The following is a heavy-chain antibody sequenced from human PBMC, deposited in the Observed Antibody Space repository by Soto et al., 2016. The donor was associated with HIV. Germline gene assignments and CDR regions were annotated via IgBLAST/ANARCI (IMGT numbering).Heavy chain of an antibody. CDR1: GYTFTGYY. D-gene: IGHD2-15*01. CDR2: INPNSGGT. J-gene: IGHJ3*02. Sequence: QVQLVQSGAEVKKPGASVKVSCKASGYTFTGYYMHWVRQAPGQGLEWMGWINPNSGGTNYAQKFQGRVTMTRDTSISTAYMELSRLRSDDTAVYHCARVRNGIMSGSTGDGFEYLGPRDNGHRLF. V-gene: IGHV1-2*02. CDR3: ARVRNGIMSGSTGDGFEY.